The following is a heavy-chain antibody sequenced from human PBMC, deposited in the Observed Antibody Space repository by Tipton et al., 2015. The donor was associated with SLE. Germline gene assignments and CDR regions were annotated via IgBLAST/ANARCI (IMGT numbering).Heavy chain of an antibody. CDR2: IHSRGST. CDR3: VSSGYPLGSFDV. Sequence: TLSLTCTVSGFSISSGGYYWNWIRQHPEKGLEWIGCIHSRGSTYYTPSLKSRLIMSVHTSNNQFSLQLSSVTAADTALYYCVSSGYPLGSFDVWGQGTVVTVS. J-gene: IGHJ3*01. CDR1: GFSISSGGYY. V-gene: IGHV4-31*03. D-gene: IGHD3-9*01.